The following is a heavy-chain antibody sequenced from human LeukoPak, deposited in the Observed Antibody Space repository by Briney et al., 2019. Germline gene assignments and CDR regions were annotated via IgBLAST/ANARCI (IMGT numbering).Heavy chain of an antibody. CDR3: ARDRVVVVPAAARRSWFDP. J-gene: IGHJ5*02. V-gene: IGHV1-18*01. Sequence: GASVKVSCKASGYTFTSYGISWVRQAPGQGLEWMGWISAYNGNTNYAQKLQGRVTMTRDTSTSTVYMELSSLRSEDTAVYYCARDRVVVVPAAARRSWFDPWGQGTLVTVSS. CDR1: GYTFTSYG. CDR2: ISAYNGNT. D-gene: IGHD2-2*01.